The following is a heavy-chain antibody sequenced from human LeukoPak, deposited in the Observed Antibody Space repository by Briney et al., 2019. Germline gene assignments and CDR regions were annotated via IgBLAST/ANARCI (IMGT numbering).Heavy chain of an antibody. Sequence: GESLKISCKASGYSFTNYWIGWMRQMPGKGLEWMGMINPGDTNIAYSPSFQGQVTISADRSINTAYLQWSSLKASDTAMYYCARPRRAERDEDFWGQGTLVTVSS. V-gene: IGHV5-51*01. D-gene: IGHD1-1*01. CDR1: GYSFTNYW. CDR2: INPGDTNI. J-gene: IGHJ4*02. CDR3: ARPRRAERDEDF.